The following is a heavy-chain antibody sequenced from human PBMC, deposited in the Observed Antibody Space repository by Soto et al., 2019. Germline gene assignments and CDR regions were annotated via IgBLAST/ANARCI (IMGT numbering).Heavy chain of an antibody. CDR3: AKTGPYCGGDCSRYFYGMDV. CDR2: IWGSGDRT. V-gene: IGHV3-23*01. D-gene: IGHD2-21*02. J-gene: IGHJ6*02. Sequence: GGSLRLSCAASGFAFRTYAMAWVRQAPGKGLEWVSGIWGSGDRTFYADSVKGRFTISRDNSRNTLYLQMYSLTAEDTALYYCAKTGPYCGGDCSRYFYGMDVWGQGATVTVSS. CDR1: GFAFRTYA.